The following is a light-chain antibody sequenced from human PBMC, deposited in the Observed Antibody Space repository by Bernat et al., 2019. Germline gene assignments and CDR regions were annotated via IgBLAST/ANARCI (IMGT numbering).Light chain of an antibody. J-gene: IGKJ1*01. CDR2: GTS. CDR3: KQYGSSPRT. CDR1: QSVSSSY. Sequence: EIVLTQSPGTLSLSPGEGATLSCRASQSVSSSYLAWYQQKPGQAPRLLIYGTSSRSTGIPGRFSGSGSGTDFTLTISRLEPEDFAVYYCKQYGSSPRTFGQGTKVEIK. V-gene: IGKV3-20*01.